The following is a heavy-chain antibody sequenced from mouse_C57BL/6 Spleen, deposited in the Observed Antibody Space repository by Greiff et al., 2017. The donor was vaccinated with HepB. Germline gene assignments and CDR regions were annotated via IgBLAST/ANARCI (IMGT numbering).Heavy chain of an antibody. V-gene: IGHV1-36*01. D-gene: IGHD1-1*01. CDR3: ARGYYGSSYPYYAMDY. CDR2: VYPYNGGT. Sequence: EVQGVESGPVLVKPGPSVKISCKASGFTFTDYYMHWVKQSHGKSLEWIGLVYPYNGGTSYNQKFKGKATLTVDTSSSTAYMELNSLTSEDSAVYYCARGYYGSSYPYYAMDYWGQGTSVTVSS. J-gene: IGHJ4*01. CDR1: GFTFTDYY.